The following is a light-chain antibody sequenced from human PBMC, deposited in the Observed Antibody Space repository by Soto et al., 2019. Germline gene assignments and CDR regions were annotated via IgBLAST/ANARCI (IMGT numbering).Light chain of an antibody. CDR1: NSNIGTNY. CDR3: AGWDDSLHGLV. CDR2: RNN. Sequence: QSVLTQPPSASGTPGQRGTISCSGGNSNIGTNYVYWYQHLPGATPKLLIYRNNHRPSGVPDRFSASKSGTSASLAINGLRSEDEANYYCAGWDDSLHGLVFGTGTKVTVL. J-gene: IGLJ1*01. V-gene: IGLV1-47*01.